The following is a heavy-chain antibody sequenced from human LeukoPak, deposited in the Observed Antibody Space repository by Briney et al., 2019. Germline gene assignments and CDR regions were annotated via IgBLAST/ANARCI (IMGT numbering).Heavy chain of an antibody. CDR2: INPSGGST. CDR3: AREDVVLVDAVRYYYYGMDV. D-gene: IGHD2-8*01. Sequence: ASVKVSCKASGYNFISYYMHWVRQAPGQGLEWMGIINPSGGSTSYAQKFQDRVTMTRDTSTSTVCMELSSLKSEDTAVYYCAREDVVLVDAVRYYYYGMDVWGQGTTVTVSS. CDR1: GYNFISYY. V-gene: IGHV1-46*01. J-gene: IGHJ6*02.